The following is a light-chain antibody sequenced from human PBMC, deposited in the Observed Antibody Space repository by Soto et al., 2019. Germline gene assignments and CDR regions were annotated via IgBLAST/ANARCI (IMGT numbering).Light chain of an antibody. CDR3: QQYYSTPPT. CDR1: QSVLYSSNNKNY. J-gene: IGKJ4*01. V-gene: IGKV4-1*01. CDR2: WAS. Sequence: ILIIQSPDSLAVSLGERATINCKSSQSVLYSSNNKNYLAWYQQKPGQPPKLLIYWASTRESGVPDRFSGSGSGTDFTLTISSLQAEDVAVYYCQQYYSTPPTFGGGTKVDIK.